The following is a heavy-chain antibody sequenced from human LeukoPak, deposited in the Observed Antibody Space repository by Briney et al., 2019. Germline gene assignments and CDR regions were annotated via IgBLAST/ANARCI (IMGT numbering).Heavy chain of an antibody. V-gene: IGHV1-2*02. J-gene: IGHJ4*02. CDR2: INPNSGGT. CDR1: GYTFTGYY. D-gene: IGHD5-18*01. CDR3: ARDLGGYSYGFDY. Sequence: GASVKVSCKASGYTFTGYYMHWVRQAPGQGLEWMGWINPNSGGTNYAQKFQGRVTMTRDTSISTAYMELSRLRSDDTAVYYCARDLGGYSYGFDYWGQGTLVTVSS.